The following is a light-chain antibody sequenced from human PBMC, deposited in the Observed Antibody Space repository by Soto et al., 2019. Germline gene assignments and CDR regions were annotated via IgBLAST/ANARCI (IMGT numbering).Light chain of an antibody. CDR3: SSYAGSNNVI. CDR1: SSDVGGNNY. V-gene: IGLV2-8*01. CDR2: EVT. J-gene: IGLJ2*01. Sequence: QSALTQPTSASGSPGQSVAISCTGTSSDVGGNNYVSWYQQHPGKAPKLMVYEVTKRTSGVPDRFSGSKSGNTASLTVSGLQAEDEADYYCSSYAGSNNVIFGGGTKLTVL.